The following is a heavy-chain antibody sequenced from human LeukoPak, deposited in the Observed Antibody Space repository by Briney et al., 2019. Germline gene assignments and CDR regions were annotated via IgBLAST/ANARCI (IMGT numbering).Heavy chain of an antibody. CDR2: IYHTGST. D-gene: IGHD2/OR15-2a*01. CDR3: ARGRANIGHDI. J-gene: IGHJ3*02. V-gene: IGHV4-4*02. Sequence: PSETLSLTCAVSGGSISSSNWWSWVRQPPGKGLEWIGEIYHTGSTNYNPSLKSRVTMSVDKSKDQFSLNVSSVTAADTAVYYCARGRANIGHDIWGQGTMVTVSS. CDR1: GGSISSSNW.